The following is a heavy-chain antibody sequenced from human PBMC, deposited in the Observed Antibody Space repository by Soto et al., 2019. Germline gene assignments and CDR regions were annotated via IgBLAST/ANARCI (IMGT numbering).Heavy chain of an antibody. CDR3: AGLTGGSSSAEDY. J-gene: IGHJ4*02. V-gene: IGHV3-48*02. CDR2: ISASGGTV. D-gene: IGHD6-6*01. CDR1: GFSFSSYN. Sequence: EVQLVESGGGLIQPGGSLTLSCAASGFSFSSYNMNWVRQAPGEGLEWVSYISASGGTVDYTESVRGRFIISRGNAKNSLCLQVSSLSDEDAAVYFCAGLTGGSSSAEDYWGQGVLVIVSS.